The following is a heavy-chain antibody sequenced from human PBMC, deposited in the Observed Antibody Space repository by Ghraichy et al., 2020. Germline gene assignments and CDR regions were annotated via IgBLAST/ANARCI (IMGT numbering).Heavy chain of an antibody. CDR3: ARDVLGTVTTNGRFDY. Sequence: GGSLRLSCAASGFTFSNYSMNWVRQAPGKGLEWVSSISSSSSYIYYADSVKGRFTISRDNAKNSLFLQMNSLRAEDTAVYYCARDVLGTVTTNGRFDYWGQGTLVTVSS. D-gene: IGHD4-11*01. CDR2: ISSSSSYI. J-gene: IGHJ4*02. V-gene: IGHV3-21*01. CDR1: GFTFSNYS.